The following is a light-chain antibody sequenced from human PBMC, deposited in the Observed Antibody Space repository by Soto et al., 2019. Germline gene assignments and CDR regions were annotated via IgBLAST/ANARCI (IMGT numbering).Light chain of an antibody. V-gene: IGKV3-11*01. CDR2: DAS. CDR1: QRISSH. Sequence: EIVLTQSPVTLSLSTGERATLSCRASQRISSHLAWYQQKPGRAPRLLIYDASNRATGIPAKFSGSGSETDFTLTISSLEPEDFAVYYCQQRNTWPFTFGEGTKVEFK. J-gene: IGKJ4*01. CDR3: QQRNTWPFT.